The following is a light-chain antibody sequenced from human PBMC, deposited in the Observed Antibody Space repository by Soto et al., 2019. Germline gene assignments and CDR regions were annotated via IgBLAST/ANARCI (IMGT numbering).Light chain of an antibody. CDR3: QTWGSGIVV. J-gene: IGLJ2*01. CDR1: SGHSNYA. V-gene: IGLV4-69*01. Sequence: QLVLTQSPSASASLGASVKLTCTLSSGHSNYAIAWHQQQSEKGPRYLTKLNSDGSHSKGDGIPDRFSGSSSGAERHLTISSLQSEDEADYYCQTWGSGIVVFGGGTKLTVL. CDR2: LNSDGSH.